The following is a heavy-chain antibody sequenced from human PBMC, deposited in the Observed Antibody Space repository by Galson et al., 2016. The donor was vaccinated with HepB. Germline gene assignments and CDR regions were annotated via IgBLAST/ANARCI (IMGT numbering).Heavy chain of an antibody. CDR3: AKGRGYSSSYFFDY. CDR2: ITWNSGSI. CDR1: GLTFDDYA. Sequence: SLRLSCAASGLTFDDYAMHWVRQAPGRGLEWVSGITWNSGSIAYADSVKGRFTTSRDNAKNSLFLQMNSLRAEDTALYYCAKGRGYSSSYFFDYWGQGTLVTVSS. V-gene: IGHV3-9*01. J-gene: IGHJ4*02. D-gene: IGHD6-13*01.